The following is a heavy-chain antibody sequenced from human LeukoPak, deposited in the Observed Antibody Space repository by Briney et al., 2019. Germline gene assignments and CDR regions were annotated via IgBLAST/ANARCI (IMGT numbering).Heavy chain of an antibody. V-gene: IGHV1-3*01. D-gene: IGHD6-6*01. J-gene: IGHJ6*02. CDR3: ARAYSSSSGAYYYYGMDV. CDR1: GYTFTSYA. CDR2: INAGNGNT. Sequence: ASVKVSCKASGYTFTSYAMHWVRQAPGQRLEWMGWINAGNGNTKYSQKFQGRVTITRDTSASTAYRELSSLRSEDTAVYYCARAYSSSSGAYYYYGMDVWGQGTTVTVSS.